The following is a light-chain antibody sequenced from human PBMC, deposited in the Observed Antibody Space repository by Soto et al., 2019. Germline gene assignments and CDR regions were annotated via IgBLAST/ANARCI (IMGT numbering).Light chain of an antibody. V-gene: IGKV3-15*01. J-gene: IGKJ1*01. CDR2: GAS. Sequence: EIVMTQSPATLSVSPGERATLSCRASQSVSSNLAWDQQKPGQAPRLLIYGASTRATGIPARVSGSGPGTEFTLTISSLQSEDFAVYYCQQYNNWPPWTFGQGTKVEIK. CDR3: QQYNNWPPWT. CDR1: QSVSSN.